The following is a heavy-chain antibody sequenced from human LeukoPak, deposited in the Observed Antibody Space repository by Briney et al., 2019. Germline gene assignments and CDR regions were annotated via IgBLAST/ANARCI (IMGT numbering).Heavy chain of an antibody. D-gene: IGHD6-13*01. J-gene: IGHJ4*02. Sequence: SSGSYYWSWVRQAPGKGLEWVANIKQDGSEKYYVDSVKGRFTISRDNAKNSLYLQMNSLRAEDTAVYYCARDRSSDYWGQGTLVTVSS. CDR2: IKQDGSEK. CDR3: ARDRSSDY. V-gene: IGHV3-7*01. CDR1: SSGSYY.